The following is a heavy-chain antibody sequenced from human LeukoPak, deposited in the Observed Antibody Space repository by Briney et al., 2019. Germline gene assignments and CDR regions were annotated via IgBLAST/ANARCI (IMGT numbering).Heavy chain of an antibody. J-gene: IGHJ4*02. CDR3: ARAGQQLLYFDY. CDR1: GYTFTSYG. D-gene: IGHD6-13*01. V-gene: IGHV1-2*02. CDR2: ISPNSGGT. Sequence: ASVKVSCKASGYTFTSYGISWVRQAPGQGLEWMGWISPNSGGTNYAQKFQGRVTMTRDTSISTAYMELSRLRSDDTAVYYCARAGQQLLYFDYWGQGTLVTVSS.